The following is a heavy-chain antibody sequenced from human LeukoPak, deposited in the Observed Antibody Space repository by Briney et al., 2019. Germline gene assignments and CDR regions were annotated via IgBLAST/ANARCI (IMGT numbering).Heavy chain of an antibody. D-gene: IGHD2-2*01. CDR3: ARGIADCSSTSCPNWFDP. Sequence: GGSLRLSCAASGFTFSSYWMHWVRQAPGKGLVWVSRINSDGSGTSHADSVKGRFTISRDNSKNTLYLQMNSLRAEDTAVYYCARGIADCSSTSCPNWFDPWGQGTLVTVSS. CDR2: INSDGSGT. J-gene: IGHJ5*02. CDR1: GFTFSSYW. V-gene: IGHV3-74*01.